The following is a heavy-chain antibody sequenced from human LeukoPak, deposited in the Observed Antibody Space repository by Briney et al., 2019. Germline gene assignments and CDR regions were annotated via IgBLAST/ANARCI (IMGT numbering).Heavy chain of an antibody. V-gene: IGHV1-2*02. J-gene: IGHJ3*02. Sequence: ASVKVSCKASGYSFSAYYVHWVRQAPGQGLEWMAWINPKSGVTNYVKGFQGRATMSRDTSISTVYMELSRLRSDDSAVYYCARGVDAFDIWGQGTMVTVSS. CDR3: ARGVDAFDI. CDR2: INPKSGVT. CDR1: GYSFSAYY.